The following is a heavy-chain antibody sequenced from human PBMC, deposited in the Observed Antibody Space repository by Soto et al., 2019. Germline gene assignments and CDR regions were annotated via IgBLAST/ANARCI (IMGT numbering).Heavy chain of an antibody. CDR3: GRVLGTCGGDCSLDY. CDR2: IKHDGSEK. CDR1: GFIFTRYW. Sequence: EVQLVESGGGLVQPGGSLRLSCAASGFIFTRYWMTWVRQAPGKGLEWVANIKHDGSEKYYVDSVKGRFAISRDNAQNSVYLQLNSLRAEDTAVYYCGRVLGTCGGDCSLDYWGQGTLVTVSS. D-gene: IGHD2-21*02. V-gene: IGHV3-7*04. J-gene: IGHJ4*02.